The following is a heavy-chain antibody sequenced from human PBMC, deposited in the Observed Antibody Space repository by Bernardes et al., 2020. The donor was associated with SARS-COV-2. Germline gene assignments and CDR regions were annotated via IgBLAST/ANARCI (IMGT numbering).Heavy chain of an antibody. V-gene: IGHV1-2*02. CDR1: GYTFTDYY. CDR2: INPNSGGT. Sequence: ASVMVSCKASGYTFTDYYMHWVRQAPGQGLEWMGWINPNSGGTNYAQKFQGRVTMTRDTSISTVYMELSRLRSDDTAVYYCARENWYFNLWGRGTLVTVSS. CDR3: ARENWYFNL. J-gene: IGHJ2*01.